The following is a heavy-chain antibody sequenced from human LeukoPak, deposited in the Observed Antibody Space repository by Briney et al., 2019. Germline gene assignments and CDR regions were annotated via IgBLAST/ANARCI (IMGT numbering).Heavy chain of an antibody. Sequence: GGSLRLSCAASGFSFSSSDMHWVRQAPGRGLEWVSAISGSGGSTYYADSVKGRFTISRDNSKNTLYLQMNSLRAEDTAVYYCAREKLLGSYRKGAFDIWGQGTMVTVSS. CDR2: ISGSGGST. V-gene: IGHV3-23*01. D-gene: IGHD3-16*02. CDR1: GFSFSSSD. CDR3: AREKLLGSYRKGAFDI. J-gene: IGHJ3*02.